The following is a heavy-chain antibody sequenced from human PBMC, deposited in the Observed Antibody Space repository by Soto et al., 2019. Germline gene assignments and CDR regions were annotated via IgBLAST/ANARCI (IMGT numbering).Heavy chain of an antibody. V-gene: IGHV3-9*01. J-gene: IGHJ4*02. CDR1: GFTFGDYA. CDR2: ISWNSGSI. CDR3: AKSNKTSGWYVTTDY. D-gene: IGHD6-19*01. Sequence: GGSLRLSCAASGFTFGDYAMQWVRQAPGKGLEWVSAISWNSGSIDYADSVKGRFTISRDNAKNSLYLQMNSLRAEDTALYYCAKSNKTSGWYVTTDYWGQGNRVTVSS.